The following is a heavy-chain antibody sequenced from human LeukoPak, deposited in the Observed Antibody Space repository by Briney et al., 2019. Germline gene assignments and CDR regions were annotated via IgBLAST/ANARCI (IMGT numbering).Heavy chain of an antibody. CDR2: ISSGNSI. J-gene: IGHJ4*02. CDR3: GGTGSSGDPVVDY. Sequence: PGGSLRLSCVASGFTFSSYEMNWVRQAPGKGLEWVSYISSGNSIFYADFVKGRFTISRDNAKNSLYLQMNSLRAEDTAVYYCGGTGSSGDPVVDYWGQGTLVTVSS. V-gene: IGHV3-48*03. D-gene: IGHD3-10*01. CDR1: GFTFSSYE.